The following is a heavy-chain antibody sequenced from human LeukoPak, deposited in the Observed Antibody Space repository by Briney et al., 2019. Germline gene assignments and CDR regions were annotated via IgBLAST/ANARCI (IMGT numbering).Heavy chain of an antibody. V-gene: IGHV3-23*01. Sequence: PGGSLRLSCAASGFTFSSNAMSWVRRAPGKGLEWVSAISGSGGSTYYADSVKDRFTISRDNSKNTLYLQMNSLRAEDTAVYYCAKERGDIVVVPAASTLHWGQGTLVTVSS. CDR3: AKERGDIVVVPAASTLH. D-gene: IGHD2-2*01. CDR2: ISGSGGST. J-gene: IGHJ4*02. CDR1: GFTFSSNA.